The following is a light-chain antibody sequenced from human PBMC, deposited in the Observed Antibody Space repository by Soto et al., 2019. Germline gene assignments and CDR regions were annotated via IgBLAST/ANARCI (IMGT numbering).Light chain of an antibody. Sequence: EIVLTQSPGTLSLSPGERATLSCRASQSVSSSYLAWYQQKPGQAPRLLIYGASSRATGIPDRFSGSGSGTVFTLTISRLEPEDFAVYYCQQYGSSPTFGQGTKVEI. CDR1: QSVSSSY. J-gene: IGKJ1*01. CDR3: QQYGSSPT. CDR2: GAS. V-gene: IGKV3-20*01.